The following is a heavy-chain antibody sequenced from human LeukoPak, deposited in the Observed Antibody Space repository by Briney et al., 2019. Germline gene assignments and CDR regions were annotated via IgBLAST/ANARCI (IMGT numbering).Heavy chain of an antibody. D-gene: IGHD3-22*01. CDR3: ARLSEIYYDSSGYRPSGFDF. CDR1: GYSFTSYW. Sequence: GESLKISCKGSGYSFTSYWIGWVRQMPGKGLEWMGIIYPGDSDTRYSPSFQGQVTISADRSISTAYLQWSSLKASDTAMYYCARLSEIYYDSSGYRPSGFDFWGQGTLVTVSS. J-gene: IGHJ4*02. CDR2: IYPGDSDT. V-gene: IGHV5-51*01.